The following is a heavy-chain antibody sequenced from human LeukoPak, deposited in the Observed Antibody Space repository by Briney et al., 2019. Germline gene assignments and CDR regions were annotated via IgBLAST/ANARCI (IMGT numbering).Heavy chain of an antibody. D-gene: IGHD6-19*01. J-gene: IGHJ5*02. Sequence: GGSLRLSCAASGFTFSSYAMSWVRQAPGKGLEWVSAISGSGTSTYYADSVKGRFTISRDNSKNTLYLQMNSLRAEDTAVYYCARAAAETGAFRDNWFDPWGQGTLVTVSS. V-gene: IGHV3-23*01. CDR2: ISGSGTST. CDR3: ARAAAETGAFRDNWFDP. CDR1: GFTFSSYA.